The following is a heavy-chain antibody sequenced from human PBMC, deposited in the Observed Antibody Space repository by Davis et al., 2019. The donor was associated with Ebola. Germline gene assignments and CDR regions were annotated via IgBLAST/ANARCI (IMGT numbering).Heavy chain of an antibody. D-gene: IGHD3-22*01. V-gene: IGHV3-43*01. Sequence: GGPLRLSCAASGFSFDDYTMYWVRHVPGKGLEWVSLIIWHGSSTFYADSVKGRFTISRDNSKTSLYLQMNSLKSEDTAFYYCAKDRSPYDDSGYYFESWGQGTLVTVSS. CDR3: AKDRSPYDDSGYYFES. CDR2: IIWHGSST. J-gene: IGHJ4*02. CDR1: GFSFDDYT.